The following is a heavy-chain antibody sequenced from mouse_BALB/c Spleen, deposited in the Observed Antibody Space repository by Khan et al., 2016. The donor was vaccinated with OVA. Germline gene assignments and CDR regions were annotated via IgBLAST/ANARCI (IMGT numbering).Heavy chain of an antibody. V-gene: IGHV1-4*01. CDR2: INPRSGYS. Sequence: QVRLQQSGAELARPGASVKMSCKASGYTFTSHTMHWVKQSPGQGLEWIGYINPRSGYSNYNQKFNDKATLTADKSSSTAYMQLSSLTSEDSAVYYGARRTTGYAMDYWGQGTSVTVSS. CDR3: ARRTTGYAMDY. D-gene: IGHD2-14*01. CDR1: GYTFTSHT. J-gene: IGHJ4*01.